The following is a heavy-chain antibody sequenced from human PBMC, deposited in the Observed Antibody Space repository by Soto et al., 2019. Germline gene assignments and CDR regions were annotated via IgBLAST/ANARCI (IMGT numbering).Heavy chain of an antibody. CDR2: IYHSGST. D-gene: IGHD3-10*01. CDR3: ARDRVNNPFDP. Sequence: QVQLQESGPGLVKPSETLSLTCAVSGYSISSGYYWGWSRQPPGKGLEWIGSIYHSGSTYYNPSLKSRETRSVDTSKNEFARKLSTATAADTAVYYRARDRVNNPFDPWGQGTLVTGSS. CDR1: GYSISSGYY. J-gene: IGHJ5*02. V-gene: IGHV4-38-2*02.